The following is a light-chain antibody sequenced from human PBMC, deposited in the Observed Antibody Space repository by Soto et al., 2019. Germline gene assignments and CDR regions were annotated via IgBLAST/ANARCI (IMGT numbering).Light chain of an antibody. CDR3: SSYTSSSTWV. CDR2: EVS. Sequence: LTQPASVSGSPGQSITISCTGTSSDVGAYDFVSWYQQHPDKAPKLMIYEVSNRPSGVSNRFSGSKSVNTATLTISGLQAEDEADYYCSSYTSSSTWVFGTGAKVTVL. V-gene: IGLV2-14*03. J-gene: IGLJ1*01. CDR1: SSDVGAYDF.